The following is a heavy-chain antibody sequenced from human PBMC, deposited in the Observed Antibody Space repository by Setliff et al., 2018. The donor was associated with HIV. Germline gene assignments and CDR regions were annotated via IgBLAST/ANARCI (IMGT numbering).Heavy chain of an antibody. J-gene: IGHJ4*02. Sequence: PGGSLRLSCAGSGFTFSSYSINWVRQAPGKGLEWLSYIHSSGSPIYYADSVKGRFTISRDNAKNSLYLQMNSLRAEDTAVYHCASHKNSNWFDYWGQGTLVTVSS. D-gene: IGHD6-13*01. V-gene: IGHV3-48*01. CDR3: ASHKNSNWFDY. CDR1: GFTFSSYS. CDR2: IHSSGSPI.